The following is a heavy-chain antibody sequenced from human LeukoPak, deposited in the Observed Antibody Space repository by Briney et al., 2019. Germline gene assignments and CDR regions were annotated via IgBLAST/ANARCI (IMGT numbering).Heavy chain of an antibody. CDR1: GFPVSSNY. Sequence: GGSLRLSCAASGFPVSSNYMSWIRQAPGKGLEWVSYISSSGSTIYYADSVKGRFTISRDNAKNSLYLQMNSLRAEDTAVYYCARYISPSITMIVGVFDYWGQGTLVTVSS. CDR3: ARYISPSITMIVGVFDY. CDR2: ISSSGSTI. D-gene: IGHD3-22*01. V-gene: IGHV3-11*01. J-gene: IGHJ4*02.